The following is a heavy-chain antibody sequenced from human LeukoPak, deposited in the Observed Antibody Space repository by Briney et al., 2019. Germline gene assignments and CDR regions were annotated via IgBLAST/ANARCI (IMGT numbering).Heavy chain of an antibody. CDR1: GYSFTTHW. CDR2: IYPGDSDT. J-gene: IGHJ3*02. D-gene: IGHD1-26*01. Sequence: GESLKISCKASGYSFTTHWIGWVRQMPGKGLEWMGIIYPGDSDTRYSPSFQGQVTISADKSISTAYLQWSSLKASDTAMYYCARLDGSYREYDAFDIWGQGTMVTVSS. CDR3: ARLDGSYREYDAFDI. V-gene: IGHV5-51*01.